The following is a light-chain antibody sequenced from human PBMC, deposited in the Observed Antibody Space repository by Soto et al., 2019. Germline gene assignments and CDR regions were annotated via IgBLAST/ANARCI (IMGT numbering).Light chain of an antibody. CDR1: SSNIGAGYD. J-gene: IGLJ2*01. CDR3: QSYDSSLSHVV. V-gene: IGLV1-40*01. Sequence: QSVLTQPPSVSGAPGQRVTISCTGSSSNIGAGYDVHWYQQLPGTAPKLLIYGNSNRPSGVPDRFSGSKSGTSASLAITGLQPEDEADYYCQSYDSSLSHVVFCGGTKVTVL. CDR2: GNS.